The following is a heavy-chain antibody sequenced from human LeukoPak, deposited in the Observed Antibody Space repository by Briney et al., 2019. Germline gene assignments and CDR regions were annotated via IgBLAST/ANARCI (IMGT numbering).Heavy chain of an antibody. Sequence: SETLSLTCTVSGGSISSSSYYWGWIRQPPGKGLEWIGSMYYSGRTNYNPSLESRVTISLDTSKNQFSLNLRSVTAADTAVYYCARRLVARNWFDPWGQGTLVTVSS. D-gene: IGHD2-15*01. CDR2: MYYSGRT. CDR3: ARRLVARNWFDP. V-gene: IGHV4-39*01. J-gene: IGHJ5*02. CDR1: GGSISSSSYY.